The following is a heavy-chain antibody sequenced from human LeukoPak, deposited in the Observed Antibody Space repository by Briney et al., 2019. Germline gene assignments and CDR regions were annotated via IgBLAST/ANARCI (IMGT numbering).Heavy chain of an antibody. J-gene: IGHJ4*02. CDR1: GDSISSYY. D-gene: IGHD3-22*01. V-gene: IGHV4-59*01. CDR2: IYYSGST. CDR3: ARDNSSDSISPFFDY. Sequence: PSETLSLTCTVSGDSISSYYWSWIRQPPGKGLEWIGYIYYSGSTNYNPSLKSRVTISVDTSKNQFSLKLSFVTAADTAVYYCARDNSSDSISPFFDYWGQGTLVTVSS.